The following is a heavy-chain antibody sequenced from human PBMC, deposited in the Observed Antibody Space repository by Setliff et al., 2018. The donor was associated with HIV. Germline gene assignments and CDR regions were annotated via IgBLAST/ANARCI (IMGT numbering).Heavy chain of an antibody. CDR2: VYYTWNT. D-gene: IGHD3-22*01. CDR3: ARSLVPSGYYYGRHAFDI. J-gene: IGHJ3*02. CDR1: GGSISRRDYC. Sequence: SETLSLTCTVSGGSISRRDYCWGWIRQPPGKGLEWIGSVYYTWNTNYNPSFKSRVTISVDTSKNQFSLRVNSVTAADTAVCYCARSLVPSGYYYGRHAFDIWGQGTKVTV. V-gene: IGHV4-39*07.